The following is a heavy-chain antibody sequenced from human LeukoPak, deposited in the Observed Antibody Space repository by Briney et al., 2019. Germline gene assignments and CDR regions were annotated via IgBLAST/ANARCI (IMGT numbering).Heavy chain of an antibody. Sequence: SETLSLTCAVYGGSISSYYWSWIRQPAGKGLEWIGRIHTSGSTNYNPSLKSRVTMSVDTSKNQFSLKLSSVTAADTAVYYCARYTSYYYYGMDVWGQGTTVTVSS. CDR1: GGSISSYY. CDR2: IHTSGST. CDR3: ARYTSYYYYGMDV. J-gene: IGHJ6*02. V-gene: IGHV4-59*10.